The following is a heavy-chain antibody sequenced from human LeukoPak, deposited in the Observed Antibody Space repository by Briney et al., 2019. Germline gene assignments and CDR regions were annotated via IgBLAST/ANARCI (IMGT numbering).Heavy chain of an antibody. CDR3: ARGIAAGFDY. D-gene: IGHD6-25*01. Sequence: ASVKVSCKASGYTFTSYDINWVRRATGQGLEWMGWMNPNSGNTGYAQKFQGRVTFTRNTSGSTAYMELSSLRSEDTAVYYCARGIAAGFDYWGQGTLVTVSS. CDR1: GYTFTSYD. V-gene: IGHV1-8*03. CDR2: MNPNSGNT. J-gene: IGHJ4*02.